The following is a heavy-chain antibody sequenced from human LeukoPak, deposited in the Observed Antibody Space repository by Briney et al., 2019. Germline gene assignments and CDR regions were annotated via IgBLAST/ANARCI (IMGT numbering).Heavy chain of an antibody. CDR1: GFTLSNYW. J-gene: IGHJ4*02. Sequence: PGGSLRLSCAASGFTLSNYWIHWVRQAPGRGLEWVSSISSTSNYIYYGDSVKGRFTISRDNAKNSLYLQMNSLRAEDTAVYYCAKETVGATAGYDYWGQGTLVTVSS. D-gene: IGHD1-26*01. V-gene: IGHV3-21*01. CDR3: AKETVGATAGYDY. CDR2: ISSTSNYI.